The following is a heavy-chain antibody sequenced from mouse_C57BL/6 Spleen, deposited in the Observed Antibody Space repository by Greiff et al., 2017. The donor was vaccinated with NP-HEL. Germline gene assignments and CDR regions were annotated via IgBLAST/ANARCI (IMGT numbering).Heavy chain of an antibody. D-gene: IGHD4-1*01. CDR1: GYSFTSYY. CDR3: ASAGTNFDY. J-gene: IGHJ2*01. CDR2: IYPGSGNT. V-gene: IGHV1-66*01. Sequence: VKLQESGPELVKPGASVKISCKASGYSFTSYYIHWVKQRPGQGLEWIGWIYPGSGNTKYNEKFKGKATLTADTSSSTAYMQLSSLTSEDSAVYYCASAGTNFDYWGQGTTLTVSS.